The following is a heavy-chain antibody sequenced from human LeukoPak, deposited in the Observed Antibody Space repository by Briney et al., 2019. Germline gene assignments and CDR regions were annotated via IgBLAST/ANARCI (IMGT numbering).Heavy chain of an antibody. CDR2: ISGSGGST. D-gene: IGHD2-21*01. CDR1: GFTFSSYA. Sequence: GRSLRLSCAASGFTFSSYAMSWVRQAPGKGLEWVSAISGSGGSTYYADSVKGRFTISRDNSKNTLYLQMNSLRAEDTAVYYCAKSGPVHRYYYYGMDVWGQGTTVTVSS. CDR3: AKSGPVHRYYYYGMDV. J-gene: IGHJ6*02. V-gene: IGHV3-23*01.